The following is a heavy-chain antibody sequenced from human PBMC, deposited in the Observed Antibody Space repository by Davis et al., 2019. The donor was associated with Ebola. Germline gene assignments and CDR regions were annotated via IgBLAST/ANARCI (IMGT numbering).Heavy chain of an antibody. J-gene: IGHJ4*02. CDR2: IIPILGTP. V-gene: IGHV1-69*13. D-gene: IGHD2-2*03. CDR1: GGTFSSYA. Sequence: SVKVSCKASGGTFSSYAISWVRQAPGQGLEWMGMIIPILGTPNYAQKFQGKVTITADESTRTTSLELSSLRSEDTAVYYCARDGSLDSLEFWGQGTLVTVSS. CDR3: ARDGSLDSLEF.